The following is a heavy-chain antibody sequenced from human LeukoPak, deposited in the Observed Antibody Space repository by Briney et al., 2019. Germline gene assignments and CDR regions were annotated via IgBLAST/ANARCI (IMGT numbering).Heavy chain of an antibody. CDR2: INHSGYT. CDR3: TRMTTGHDY. CDR1: GVSFNDYY. Sequence: SETLSFTCAVSGVSFNDYYWSWVRQPPGKGLEWIGEINHSGYTNDSPSLKSRVTMSIDTSRKQFPLNLRSVTVADTAVYYCTRMTTGHDYWGQGTLVTVSS. V-gene: IGHV4-34*01. J-gene: IGHJ4*02. D-gene: IGHD4-17*01.